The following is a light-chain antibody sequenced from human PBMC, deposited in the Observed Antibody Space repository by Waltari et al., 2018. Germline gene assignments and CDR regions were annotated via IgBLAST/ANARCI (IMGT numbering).Light chain of an antibody. J-gene: IGKJ3*01. Sequence: AIQMTQSPSSLSASVGDRVTITCRASQGIRNDLGWYQQKPGKPPKLLIYAASTLQTGVPSRFSGSGFDTDFTLTISSLQPADFATYYCLQDSNYPFTFGPGTKVDIK. CDR2: AAS. CDR1: QGIRND. CDR3: LQDSNYPFT. V-gene: IGKV1-6*02.